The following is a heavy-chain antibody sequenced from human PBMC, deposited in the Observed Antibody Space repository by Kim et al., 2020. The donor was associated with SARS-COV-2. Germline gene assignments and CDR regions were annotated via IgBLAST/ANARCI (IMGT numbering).Heavy chain of an antibody. Sequence: GGSLRLSCAVSGFTFSSYAMSWVRQAPGKGLEWVSAISGSGGSTYYADSVKGRFTISRDNSKNTLYLQMNSLRAEDTAVYYCAKEMFPGYSSLLGAFDIWGQGTMVTVSS. CDR1: GFTFSSYA. CDR3: AKEMFPGYSSLLGAFDI. CDR2: ISGSGGST. D-gene: IGHD6-19*01. V-gene: IGHV3-23*01. J-gene: IGHJ3*02.